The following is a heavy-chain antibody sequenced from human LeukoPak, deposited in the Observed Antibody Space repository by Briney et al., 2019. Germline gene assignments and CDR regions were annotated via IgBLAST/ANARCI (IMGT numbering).Heavy chain of an antibody. CDR3: ATRHYDSSGYYHFDY. Sequence: SVKVSCKASGGTFSSYAISWVRQAPGQGLEWMGGIIPIFGTANYAQKFQGRVTITADESTSTAYMELSSLRSEDTAVYYCATRHYDSSGYYHFDYWGRGTLVTVSS. V-gene: IGHV1-69*13. D-gene: IGHD3-22*01. CDR1: GGTFSSYA. J-gene: IGHJ4*02. CDR2: IIPIFGTA.